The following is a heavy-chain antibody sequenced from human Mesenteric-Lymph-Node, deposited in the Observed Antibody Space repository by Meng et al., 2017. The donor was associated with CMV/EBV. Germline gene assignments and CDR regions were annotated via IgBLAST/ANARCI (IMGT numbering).Heavy chain of an antibody. D-gene: IGHD1-26*01. Sequence: GESLKISCAASGFTVSSNYMSWVRQAPGKGLEWVSVIYSAGSTYYADSVKGRFTISRDNSKNTLYLQMNSLRVEDTAVYYCARSRAPKWELLPDYFDYWGQGTLVTVSS. CDR1: GFTVSSNY. CDR2: IYSAGST. CDR3: ARSRAPKWELLPDYFDY. V-gene: IGHV3-53*01. J-gene: IGHJ4*02.